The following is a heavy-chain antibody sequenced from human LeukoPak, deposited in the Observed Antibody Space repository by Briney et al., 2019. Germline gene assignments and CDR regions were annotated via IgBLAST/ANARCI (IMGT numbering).Heavy chain of an antibody. Sequence: GGSLRLSCATSGFIFSSYWMSWVRQSPGKGLEGVAHIRQDGFEKQYMVSVGGRFTNSRDSTKNSMYLQMDRLRDEDTAVYYCARVGYSGLNLEYWGQGTLVTVSS. J-gene: IGHJ4*02. V-gene: IGHV3-7*01. CDR3: ARVGYSGLNLEY. CDR1: GFIFSSYW. CDR2: IRQDGFEK. D-gene: IGHD5-12*01.